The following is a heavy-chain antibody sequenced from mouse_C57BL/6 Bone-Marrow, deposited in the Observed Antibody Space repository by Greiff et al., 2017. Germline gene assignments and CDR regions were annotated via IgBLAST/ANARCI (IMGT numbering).Heavy chain of an antibody. V-gene: IGHV5-6*02. CDR2: ISSGGSYT. J-gene: IGHJ1*03. CDR1: GFTFSSYG. D-gene: IGHD2-10*01. Sequence: DVMLVESGGDLVKPGGSLKLSCAASGFTFSSYGMSWVRQTPDKRLEWVATISSGGSYTYYPDSVKGRFTISRDNAKNTLYLQMSSLKSEDTAMYDCARQGWLPTNWYFDVWGTGTTVTVSS. CDR3: ARQGWLPTNWYFDV.